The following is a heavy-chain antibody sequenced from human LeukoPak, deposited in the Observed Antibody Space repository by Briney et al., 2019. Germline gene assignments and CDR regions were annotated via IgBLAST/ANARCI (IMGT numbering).Heavy chain of an antibody. CDR1: GGSISSYY. CDR3: ARASYDSSGYVAY. V-gene: IGHV4-59*01. J-gene: IGHJ4*02. CDR2: IYYSGST. D-gene: IGHD3-22*01. Sequence: PSETLSLTCTVSGGSISSYYWSWIRQPPGKGLEWIGYIYYSGSTNYNPSLKSRVTISVDTSKNQFSLKLSSVTAADTAVYYCARASYDSSGYVAYWGQGTLVTVSS.